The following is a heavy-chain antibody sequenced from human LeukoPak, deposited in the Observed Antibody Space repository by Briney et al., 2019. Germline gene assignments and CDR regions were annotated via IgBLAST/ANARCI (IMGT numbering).Heavy chain of an antibody. Sequence: PGGSLRLSCAASGFTFSSYAMSWVRQAPGKGLEWVSAVGTAGDTYYLGSVKGRFTISRENAKNSLYLQMNSLRAGDTAVYYCARRGDSRGYYDAFDIWGQGTMVTVSS. CDR1: GFTFSSYA. CDR3: ARRGDSRGYYDAFDI. CDR2: VGTAGDT. D-gene: IGHD3-22*01. J-gene: IGHJ3*02. V-gene: IGHV3-13*01.